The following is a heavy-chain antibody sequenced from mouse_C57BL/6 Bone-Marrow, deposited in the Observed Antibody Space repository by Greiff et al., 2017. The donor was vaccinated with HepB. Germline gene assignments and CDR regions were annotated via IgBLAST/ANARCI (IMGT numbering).Heavy chain of an antibody. CDR1: GYTFTSYW. CDR2: IDPSDSET. CDR3: AVYYYGSSYVDWFAY. Sequence: VQLQQPGAELVRPGSSVKLYCKASGYTFTSYWMHWVKQRPIQGLEWIGNIDPSDSETHYNQKFKDKATLTVDKSSSTAYMQLSSLTSEDSAVYYCAVYYYGSSYVDWFAYWGQGTLVTVSA. V-gene: IGHV1-52*01. J-gene: IGHJ3*01. D-gene: IGHD1-1*01.